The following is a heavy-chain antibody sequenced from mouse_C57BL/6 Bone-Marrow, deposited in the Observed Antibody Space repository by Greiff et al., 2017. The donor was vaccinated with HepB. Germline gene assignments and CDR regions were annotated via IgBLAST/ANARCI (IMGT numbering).Heavy chain of an antibody. CDR1: GYAFSSYW. J-gene: IGHJ4*01. D-gene: IGHD2-1*01. CDR3: ARKGIYYGAMDY. V-gene: IGHV1-80*01. Sequence: QVQLQQSGAELVKPGASVKISCKASGYAFSSYWMNWVKQRPGKGLEWIGQIYPGDGETNYNGKFKGKATLTADKSSSTAYMQLSSLTSEDSAVYFCARKGIYYGAMDYWGQGTSVTVSS. CDR2: IYPGDGET.